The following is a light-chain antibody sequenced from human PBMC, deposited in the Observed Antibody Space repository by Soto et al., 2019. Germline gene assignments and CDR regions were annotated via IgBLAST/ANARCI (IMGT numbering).Light chain of an antibody. CDR2: AAS. V-gene: IGKV1-27*01. Sequence: DVQMTQSPSSLSASIGDSVTITCRASQGISNYLAWYQQTPGKVPKLLIYAASTLQSGVPSRFSGSGSGTVFTLTSSNLQPEDVATYYCQKYNSAPFAFGPGTKVDLK. J-gene: IGKJ3*01. CDR1: QGISNY. CDR3: QKYNSAPFA.